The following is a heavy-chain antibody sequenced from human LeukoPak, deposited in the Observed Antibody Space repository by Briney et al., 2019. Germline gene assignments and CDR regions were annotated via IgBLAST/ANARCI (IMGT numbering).Heavy chain of an antibody. Sequence: ASVKVSRKGSGGTFSSYAISWVRQAPGQGLEWMGRIIPILGIANYAQKFQGRVTITADESTSTAYMELSSLRSEDTAVYYCARDYDSGLAHWFDPWGEGTLVTVSS. V-gene: IGHV1-69*04. CDR1: GGTFSSYA. CDR3: ARDYDSGLAHWFDP. D-gene: IGHD3-22*01. J-gene: IGHJ5*02. CDR2: IIPILGIA.